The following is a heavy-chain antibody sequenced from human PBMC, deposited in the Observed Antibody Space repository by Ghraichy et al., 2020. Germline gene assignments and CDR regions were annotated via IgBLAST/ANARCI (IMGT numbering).Heavy chain of an antibody. J-gene: IGHJ6*02. CDR2: ITSSSRTK. CDR3: ARGSTVVRFFYYDGRDV. CDR1: GFNFDSYS. Sequence: GGSLRLSCVGSGFNFDSYSMNWVRQSPGKGLEWVSYITSSSRTKSYADSVKGRFTISRDNAQNSLYLQMNSLRDEDTAVYYCARGSTVVRFFYYDGRDVWGQGTSVTVSS. V-gene: IGHV3-48*02. D-gene: IGHD4-23*01.